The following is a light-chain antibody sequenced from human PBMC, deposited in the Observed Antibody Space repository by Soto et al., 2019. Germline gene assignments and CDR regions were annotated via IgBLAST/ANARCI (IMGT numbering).Light chain of an antibody. V-gene: IGLV2-14*03. CDR1: SSAVGGYNY. J-gene: IGLJ1*01. CDR3: SSYTSSSTLLYV. CDR2: DVS. Sequence: QSALTQPASVSGSPGQSITISCTGTSSAVGGYNYVSWYQQHPGKAPKPMIYDVSNRPSGVSNRFSGSKSGNTASLTISGLQAEDEADYYCSSYTSSSTLLYVFGTGTKLTVL.